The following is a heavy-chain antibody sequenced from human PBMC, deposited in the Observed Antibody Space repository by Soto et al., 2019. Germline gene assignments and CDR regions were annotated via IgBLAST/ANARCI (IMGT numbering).Heavy chain of an antibody. V-gene: IGHV5-51*01. CDR2: ISLGNSDT. CDR1: GYSFTNYW. Sequence: PGESLKISCKGSGYSFTNYWIAWVRQMPGKGLEWMGIISLGNSDTRYSPSFQGQVTISADKSITTAYLQWSSLKASNTAIYFCPRRCSGGKWFSSHDFSAMDIWGQGTTVTVSS. D-gene: IGHD2-15*01. J-gene: IGHJ6*02. CDR3: PRRCSGGKWFSSHDFSAMDI.